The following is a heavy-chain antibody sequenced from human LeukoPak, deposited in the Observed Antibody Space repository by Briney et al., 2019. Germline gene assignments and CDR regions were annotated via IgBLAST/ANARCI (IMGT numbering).Heavy chain of an antibody. V-gene: IGHV3-21*01. CDR1: GFTFSSYS. J-gene: IGHJ4*02. D-gene: IGHD2-2*01. CDR3: ATDIVVVPV. Sequence: GGSLRLSCAASGFTFSSYSMNWVRQAPGKGLEWVSSISSSSSYMYYADSVKGRFTISRDNAKNSLYLQMNSLRAEDTAVYYCATDIVVVPVWGQGTLVTVSS. CDR2: ISSSSSYM.